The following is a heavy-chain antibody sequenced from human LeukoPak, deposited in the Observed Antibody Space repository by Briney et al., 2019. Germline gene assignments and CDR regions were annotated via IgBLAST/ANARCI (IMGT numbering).Heavy chain of an antibody. D-gene: IGHD5-18*01. J-gene: IGHJ6*02. V-gene: IGHV1-69*13. CDR1: GGTFSSCA. CDR3: ARDLIYSYGDYYYYGMDV. CDR2: IIPIFGTA. Sequence: SVKVSCKASGGTFSSCAISWVRQAPGQGLEWMGGIIPIFGTANYAQKFQGRVTITADESTSTAHMELSSLRSEDTAVYYCARDLIYSYGDYYYYGMDVWGQGTTVTVSS.